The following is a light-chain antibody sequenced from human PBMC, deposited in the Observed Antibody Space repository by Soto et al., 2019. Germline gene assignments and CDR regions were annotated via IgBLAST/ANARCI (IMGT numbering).Light chain of an antibody. J-gene: IGLJ1*01. CDR2: LNSDGSH. V-gene: IGLV4-69*01. CDR1: SGHSSYA. Sequence: QPVLTQSPSASASLGASVKLTYTLSSGHSSYAIAWHQQQPEKGPRYLMKLNSDGSHSKGDGIPDRFSGSSSGAERYLTISSLQSEDEADYYCQTWVTGIYVFGTGTKLTVL. CDR3: QTWVTGIYV.